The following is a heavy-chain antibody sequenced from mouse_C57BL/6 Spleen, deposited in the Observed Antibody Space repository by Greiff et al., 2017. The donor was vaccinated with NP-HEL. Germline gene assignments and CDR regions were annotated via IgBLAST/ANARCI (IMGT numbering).Heavy chain of an antibody. V-gene: IGHV1-82*01. CDR1: GYAFSSSW. Sequence: VQLQQSGPELVKPGASVKISCKASGYAFSSSWMNWVKQRPGKGLEWIGRIYSGDGDTNYNGKFKGKATLTADKSPSPAYMPLSTLTPEDSALYFCAILDGNCGYFDVWGTGTTVTVSS. D-gene: IGHD2-3*01. CDR2: IYSGDGDT. CDR3: AILDGNCGYFDV. J-gene: IGHJ1*03.